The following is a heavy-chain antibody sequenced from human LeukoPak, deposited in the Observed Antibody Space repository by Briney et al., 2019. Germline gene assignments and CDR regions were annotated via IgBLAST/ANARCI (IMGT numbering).Heavy chain of an antibody. CDR1: GFTFSSYG. CDR2: ISYDGSNK. CDR3: ARPRYCSSISCYFHAFDV. V-gene: IGHV3-30*03. J-gene: IGHJ3*01. Sequence: PGGSLRLSCAASGFTFSSYGMHWVRQAPGKGLEWVAVISYDGSNKYYADSVKGRFTISRDNSKNTLYLQMNSLRAEDTAVYYCARPRYCSSISCYFHAFDVWGQGTMVTVSS. D-gene: IGHD2-2*01.